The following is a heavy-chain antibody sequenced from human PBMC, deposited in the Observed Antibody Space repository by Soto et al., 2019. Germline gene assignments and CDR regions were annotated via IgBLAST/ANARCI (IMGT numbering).Heavy chain of an antibody. CDR2: ISAYNGNT. CDR3: AIETSGSYYKLDL. J-gene: IGHJ2*01. Sequence: QVQLAQSAAEVKKPGASVKVSCKASGYSFTSYGITWVRQAPGQGLEWMGWISAYNGNTKYAKNLQDRVTLTTDTSTNTAYMELRSLTSDDTAVYYCAIETSGSYYKLDLWGRGTLVTVPA. V-gene: IGHV1-18*01. CDR1: GYSFTSYG. D-gene: IGHD3-10*01.